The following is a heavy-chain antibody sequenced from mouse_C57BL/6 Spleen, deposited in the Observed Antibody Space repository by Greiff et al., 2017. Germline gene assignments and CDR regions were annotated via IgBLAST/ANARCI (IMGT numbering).Heavy chain of an antibody. CDR3: ARGDGSNFDY. D-gene: IGHD1-1*01. CDR2: IYPGSGST. Sequence: QVQLQQPGAELVKPGASVKMSCKASGYTFTSYWITWVKQRPGQGLEWIGDIYPGSGSTNYNEKFKSKATLTVDTPSSTAYMQLSSLTSEDSAVYYCARGDGSNFDYWGQGTTLTVSS. CDR1: GYTFTSYW. V-gene: IGHV1-55*01. J-gene: IGHJ2*01.